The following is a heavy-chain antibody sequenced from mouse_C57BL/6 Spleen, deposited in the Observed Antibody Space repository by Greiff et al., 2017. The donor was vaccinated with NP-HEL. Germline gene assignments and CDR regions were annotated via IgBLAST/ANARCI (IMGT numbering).Heavy chain of an antibody. V-gene: IGHV1-15*01. Sequence: VQLQQSGAELVRPGASVTLSCKASGYTFTDYEMHWVKQTPVHGLEWIGAIDPETGGTAYNQKFKGKAILTADKSSSTAYMELRILTSEDSAVYYCTRAAVYYFDYWGQGTTLTVSS. CDR3: TRAAVYYFDY. CDR2: IDPETGGT. CDR1: GYTFTDYE. J-gene: IGHJ2*01.